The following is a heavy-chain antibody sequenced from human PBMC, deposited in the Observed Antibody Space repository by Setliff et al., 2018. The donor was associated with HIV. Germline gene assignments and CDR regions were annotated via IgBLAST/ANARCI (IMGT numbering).Heavy chain of an antibody. CDR1: GGSISSSNYY. CDR3: ARTWWLRSNWFDP. CDR2: MHYSGST. D-gene: IGHD5-12*01. J-gene: IGHJ5*02. V-gene: IGHV4-39*01. Sequence: LSLTCTVSGGSISSSNYYWGWIRQPPGKGLEYIGSMHYSGSTYYNPSLKSRVTISVDTSKNQFSLKLSSVTAADTAVYYCARTWWLRSNWFDPWGQGTLVTVSS.